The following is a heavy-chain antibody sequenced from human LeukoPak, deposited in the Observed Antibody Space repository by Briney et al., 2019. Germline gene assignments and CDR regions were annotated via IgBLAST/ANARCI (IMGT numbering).Heavy chain of an antibody. D-gene: IGHD6-13*01. J-gene: IGHJ4*02. V-gene: IGHV3-48*04. CDR3: ARIAAAGTDY. Sequence: PGGSLRLSCGASGFTFTNYGVHWVRQAPGKGLEWISYISGSADTAYYADSVKGRFTISRDNAKNSLYLQMNSLRAEDTAVYYCARIAAAGTDYWGQGTLVTVSS. CDR1: GFTFTNYG. CDR2: ISGSADTA.